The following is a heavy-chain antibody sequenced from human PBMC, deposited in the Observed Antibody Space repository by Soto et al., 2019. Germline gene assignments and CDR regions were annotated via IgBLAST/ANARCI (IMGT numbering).Heavy chain of an antibody. CDR3: ANLVVGGITYYFDS. V-gene: IGHV2-5*02. CDR1: GFSLSTSGVG. Sequence: QITLKESGPTLVKPTQTLTLTCTFSGFSLSTSGVGVGWIRQPPGKALEWLTFIYWDDDKRNRPCLKSRLTITNDTGKKQGVLTMTNRDPGDTATDYCANLVVGGITYYFDSWVPGTLFTVSS. D-gene: IGHD1-26*01. J-gene: IGHJ4*02. CDR2: IYWDDDK.